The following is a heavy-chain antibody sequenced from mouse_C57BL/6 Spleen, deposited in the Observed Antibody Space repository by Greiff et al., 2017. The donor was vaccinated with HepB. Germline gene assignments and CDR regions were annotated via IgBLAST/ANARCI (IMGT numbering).Heavy chain of an antibody. CDR3: ATSGGYDDAGLFAY. J-gene: IGHJ3*01. Sequence: VQLQQSGAELVRPGASVKLSCTASGFNIKDDYMHWVKQRPEQGLEWIGWIGPENGDTEYAAKFQGKVTITADTTSNTSYLQLSSLTSEDTAVCYSATSGGYDDAGLFAYWGQGTRVTVAA. D-gene: IGHD2-4*01. V-gene: IGHV14-4*01. CDR1: GFNIKDDY. CDR2: IGPENGDT.